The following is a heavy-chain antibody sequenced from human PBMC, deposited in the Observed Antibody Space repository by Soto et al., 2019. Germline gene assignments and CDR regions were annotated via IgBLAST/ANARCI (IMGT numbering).Heavy chain of an antibody. D-gene: IGHD3-16*02. V-gene: IGHV3-7*01. CDR2: IKQDGSEK. CDR1: GFTFSSYW. Sequence: EVQLVESGGGLVQPGGSLRLSCAASGFTFSSYWMSWVRQAPGKGLEWVANIKQDGSEKYYVDSVKGRFTISRDNAKNSLYLQMNSLRAEDTAVYYCASPLIYDYIWGSYRASDFDAFDIWGQGTMVTVSS. J-gene: IGHJ3*02. CDR3: ASPLIYDYIWGSYRASDFDAFDI.